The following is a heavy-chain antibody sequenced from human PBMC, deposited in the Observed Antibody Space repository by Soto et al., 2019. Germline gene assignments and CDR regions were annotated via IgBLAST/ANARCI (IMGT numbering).Heavy chain of an antibody. Sequence: GESLKISCAASGFTFSNAWMNWVRQAPGKGLEWVGRIKSKTDGGTRDYAAPVKGRFTISRDDSKNTLYLQMNSLKTEDTAVYYCSTLHEQWLVGVGFVGYWGQGTLVTVSS. CDR3: STLHEQWLVGVGFVGY. CDR2: IKSKTDGGTR. J-gene: IGHJ4*02. D-gene: IGHD6-19*01. V-gene: IGHV3-15*07. CDR1: GFTFSNAW.